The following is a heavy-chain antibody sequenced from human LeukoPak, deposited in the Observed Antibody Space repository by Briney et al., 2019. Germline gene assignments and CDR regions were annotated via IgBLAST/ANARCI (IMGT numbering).Heavy chain of an antibody. CDR1: GGSISSYY. CDR2: IYYSGST. J-gene: IGHJ4*02. D-gene: IGHD3-3*01. V-gene: IGHV4-59*01. Sequence: PSETLSLTCTVSGGSISSYYWSWIRQPPGKGLEWIGYIYYSGSTNYNPSLKSRVTISVDTSKNQFSLKLSSVTAADTAVYYCARDIHDFWSGRGVYYFDYWGQGTLVTVSS. CDR3: ARDIHDFWSGRGVYYFDY.